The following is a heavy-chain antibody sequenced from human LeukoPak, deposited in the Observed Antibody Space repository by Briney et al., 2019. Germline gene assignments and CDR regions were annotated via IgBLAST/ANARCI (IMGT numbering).Heavy chain of an antibody. CDR1: GFIFSGYS. D-gene: IGHD2-2*01. V-gene: IGHV3-64*01. Sequence: GGSLRLSCEASGFIFSGYSMHWVRQAPGKGLEYVSVISPEGTTTYYTNSVKGRFTISRDNSKNTLYLQMGSLRDGDTAMYYCAREQPAGSTDYWGQGTLVTVSS. CDR2: ISPEGTTT. J-gene: IGHJ4*02. CDR3: AREQPAGSTDY.